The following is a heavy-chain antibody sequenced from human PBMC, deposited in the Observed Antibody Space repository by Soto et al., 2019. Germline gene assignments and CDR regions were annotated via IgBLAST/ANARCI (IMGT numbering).Heavy chain of an antibody. J-gene: IGHJ5*02. D-gene: IGHD1-1*01. CDR3: ARHNSQWPNWFDP. CDR1: GYTFTSYG. CDR2: ISGYDGNT. V-gene: IGHV1-18*01. Sequence: QVQLVQSGAEVKKPGASVKVSCKASGYTFTSYGISWVRQAPGQGREWVGWISGYDGNTDYAHKFRGRVTMTTDTYTNTAYMDLRSLRSDDTAVYYCARHNSQWPNWFDPWGQGTPVTVSS.